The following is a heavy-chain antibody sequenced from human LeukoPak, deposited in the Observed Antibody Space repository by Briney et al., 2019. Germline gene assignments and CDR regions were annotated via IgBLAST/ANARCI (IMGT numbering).Heavy chain of an antibody. D-gene: IGHD1-1*01. J-gene: IGHJ4*02. CDR2: MSYDGRNT. V-gene: IGHV3-30*18. CDR1: GFTFSSYG. Sequence: GGSLRLSCAASGFTFSSYGMHWVRQAPGKGLEWVAVMSYDGRNTYYADSVKGRFTISRDNSKNTLYLQMNSLRVEDTAVFYCAKVQLERRELLPNFDYWGQGTLVTVSS. CDR3: AKVQLERRELLPNFDY.